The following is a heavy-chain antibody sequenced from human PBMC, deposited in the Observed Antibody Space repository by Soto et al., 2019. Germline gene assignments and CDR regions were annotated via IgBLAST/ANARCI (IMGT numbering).Heavy chain of an antibody. CDR2: IYSGGST. V-gene: IGHV3-66*01. J-gene: IGHJ3*02. D-gene: IGHD3-16*01. CDR1: GFTFSNYD. CDR3: VKGVSYAFDI. Sequence: PGGSLRLSCAASGFTFSNYDMSWVRQAPGKGLEWVSVIYSGGSTYYADSVKGRFTISRDNAKNSLYLQMNSLRAEDTAVYYCVKGVSYAFDIWGQGTMVTVSS.